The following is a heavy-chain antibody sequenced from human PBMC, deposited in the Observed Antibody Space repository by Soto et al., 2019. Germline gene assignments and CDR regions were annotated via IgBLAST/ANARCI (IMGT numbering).Heavy chain of an antibody. CDR3: SREKGSQTLQPSYNLFDT. J-gene: IGHJ5*02. CDR2: INANNGGA. CDR1: RYTFTDYH. D-gene: IGHD2-21*02. Sequence: ASVKVSCKATRYTFTDYHIHWVRQARGQGLEFMGWINANNGGAGSAQQFQGRVTVTRDTSITTVYMELSNLRSDDTAVYYCSREKGSQTLQPSYNLFDTWGQGTLGTVST. V-gene: IGHV1-2*02.